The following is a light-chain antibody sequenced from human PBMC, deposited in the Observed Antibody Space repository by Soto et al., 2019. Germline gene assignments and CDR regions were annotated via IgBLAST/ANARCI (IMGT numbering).Light chain of an antibody. V-gene: IGLV2-14*01. CDR1: SSDVGGYNY. CDR2: EVS. Sequence: QSALTQPASVSGSPGQSITISCTGTSSDVGGYNYVSWYHQHPGKAPKLMIYEVSNRPSGVSNRFSGSKSGNTASLTISGLQAEDEADYYCSSYASSSTRVFAGGTKLTVL. J-gene: IGLJ3*02. CDR3: SSYASSSTRV.